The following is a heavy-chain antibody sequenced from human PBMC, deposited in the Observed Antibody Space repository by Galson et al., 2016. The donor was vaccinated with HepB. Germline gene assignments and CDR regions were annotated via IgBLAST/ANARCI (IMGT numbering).Heavy chain of an antibody. Sequence: CAISGDSVYNNGAAWVWIRQSPSRGLEWLGRTFYRSTWENHYAGSVKNRLTISPDTSRNQLSLHLNSVTPEDTAVYYCARAVMLGRGMDVWGQGTTVTVSS. D-gene: IGHD3-10*01. J-gene: IGHJ6*02. CDR2: TFYRSTWEN. V-gene: IGHV6-1*01. CDR1: GDSVYNNGAA. CDR3: ARAVMLGRGMDV.